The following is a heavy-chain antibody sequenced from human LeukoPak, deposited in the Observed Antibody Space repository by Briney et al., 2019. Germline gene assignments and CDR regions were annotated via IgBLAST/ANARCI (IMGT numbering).Heavy chain of an antibody. CDR3: ARHAMVRGRPTAFDY. Sequence: SETLSLTCTVSGGSMSSYYWSWIRQPPGKGLEWIEYIYYGGSTNYNPSLNSRLTISVDTSKNQFSLRLSSVTAADTAVYYCARHAMVRGRPTAFDYWGQGTLVTVSS. V-gene: IGHV4-59*08. CDR2: IYYGGST. CDR1: GGSMSSYY. D-gene: IGHD3-10*01. J-gene: IGHJ4*02.